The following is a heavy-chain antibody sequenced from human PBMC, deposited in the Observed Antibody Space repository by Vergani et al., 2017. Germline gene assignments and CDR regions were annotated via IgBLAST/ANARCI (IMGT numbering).Heavy chain of an antibody. J-gene: IGHJ3*02. V-gene: IGHV4-59*12. D-gene: IGHD3-10*01. Sequence: QVQLQESGPGLVKPSETLSLTCTVSGGSISSYYWSWIRQPPGKGLEWIGYIYYSGSTYYNPSLKSRVTISVDRSKNQFSLKLSSVTAADTAVYYCASGEITMVRGVHAFDIWGQGTMVTVSS. CDR3: ASGEITMVRGVHAFDI. CDR1: GGSISSYY. CDR2: IYYSGST.